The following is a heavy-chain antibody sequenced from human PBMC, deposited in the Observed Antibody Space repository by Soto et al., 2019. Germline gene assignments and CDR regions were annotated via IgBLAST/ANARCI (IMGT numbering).Heavy chain of an antibody. V-gene: IGHV1-2*02. CDR2: INPNGGGT. CDR3: ARDRIVGATGGAYFDY. CDR1: GYTFTGYY. D-gene: IGHD1-26*01. J-gene: IGHJ4*02. Sequence: ASVKVSCKASGYTFTGYYMHWVRQAPGQGLEWMGWINPNGGGTNYAQKFQGRVTMTRDTSISTAYMELSRLRSDDTAVYYCARDRIVGATGGAYFDYWGQGTLVTVSS.